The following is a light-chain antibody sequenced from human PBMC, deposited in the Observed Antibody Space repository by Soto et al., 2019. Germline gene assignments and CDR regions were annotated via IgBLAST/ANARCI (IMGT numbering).Light chain of an antibody. Sequence: QSVLTQPPSVSGAPGQRVSISCTGSTSNIGAPYDVHWYQHLPGAAPKLLIYGDNNRPSGVPDRFSGSKSGTSASLAITSLPAEDEADYYCSSYAGSNNYVFGTGTKVTVL. V-gene: IGLV1-40*01. J-gene: IGLJ1*01. CDR3: SSYAGSNNYV. CDR1: TSNIGAPYD. CDR2: GDN.